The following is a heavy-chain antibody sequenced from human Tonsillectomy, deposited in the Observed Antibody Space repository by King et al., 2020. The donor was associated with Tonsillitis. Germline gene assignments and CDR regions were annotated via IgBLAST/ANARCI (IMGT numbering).Heavy chain of an antibody. CDR3: AREAQLDY. Sequence: QLVQSGAEVKKPGASVRVSCKASGYIFIDYYIYWVRQAPGQGLEWVGRINPNSGGTNYAQKFQGRVTMTRDTSISTAYMELSRLISDDTAVYYCAREAQLDYWGQGTLVTVSS. J-gene: IGHJ4*02. CDR1: GYIFIDYY. D-gene: IGHD2-2*01. V-gene: IGHV1-2*06. CDR2: INPNSGGT.